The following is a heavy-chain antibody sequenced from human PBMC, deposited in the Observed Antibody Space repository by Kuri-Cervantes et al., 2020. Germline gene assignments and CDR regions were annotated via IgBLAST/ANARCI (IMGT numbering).Heavy chain of an antibody. V-gene: IGHV3-21*04. D-gene: IGHD1-1*01. CDR2: ISSSSSYT. Sequence: GESLKISCAASGFTFSSYSMNWVRQTPGKGLEWVSSISSSSSYTYYADFVKGRFTISRDNSKDTLYLQVNSLRAEDTAIYYRAKGKISTTGLDYWGQGNLVTVSS. CDR1: GFTFSSYS. CDR3: AKGKISTTGLDY. J-gene: IGHJ4*02.